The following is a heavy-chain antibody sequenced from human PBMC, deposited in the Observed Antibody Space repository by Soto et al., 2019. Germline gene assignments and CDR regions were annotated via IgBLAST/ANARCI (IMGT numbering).Heavy chain of an antibody. D-gene: IGHD2-21*02. CDR3: ASPSRAVTALFDY. CDR1: GFTFLTYS. Sequence: GGSLRLSCAASGFTFLTYSMNWVRQAPGKGLEWVSSISGSSNYIYYADSVKGRFTISRDNSKNTLYLQMNSLTADDTAVYYCASPSRAVTALFDYWGQGTQVTVSS. V-gene: IGHV3-21*01. CDR2: ISGSSNYI. J-gene: IGHJ4*02.